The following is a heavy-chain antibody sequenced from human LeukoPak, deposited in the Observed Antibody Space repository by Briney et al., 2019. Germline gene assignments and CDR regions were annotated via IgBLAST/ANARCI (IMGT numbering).Heavy chain of an antibody. V-gene: IGHV1-2*02. CDR2: IKPNSGGT. Sequence: ASVKVSCKASGYTFTGYYMHWVRQDPGQGLEWMGWIKPNSGGTNYAQKFQGRVTMTRDTSISTAYMGLSRLRSDDTAVYYCARDLEYCSGGSCYSYYYYYGMDVWGQGTTVTVSS. CDR3: ARDLEYCSGGSCYSYYYYYGMDV. D-gene: IGHD2-15*01. J-gene: IGHJ6*02. CDR1: GYTFTGYY.